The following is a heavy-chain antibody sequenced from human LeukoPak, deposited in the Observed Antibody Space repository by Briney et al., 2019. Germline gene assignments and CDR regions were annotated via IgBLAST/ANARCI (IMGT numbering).Heavy chain of an antibody. J-gene: IGHJ3*02. CDR2: ISGSGGST. V-gene: IGHV3-23*01. CDR3: AKDPMLAYYYDSSGQGQGWLGFDI. D-gene: IGHD3-22*01. CDR1: GFTFSSYA. Sequence: GGSLRLSCAASGFTFSSYAMSWVRQAPGKGLEWVSAISGSGGSTYYADSVKGRFTISRDNSKNTLYLQMNSLRAEDTAVCYCAKDPMLAYYYDSSGQGQGWLGFDIWGQGTMVTVSS.